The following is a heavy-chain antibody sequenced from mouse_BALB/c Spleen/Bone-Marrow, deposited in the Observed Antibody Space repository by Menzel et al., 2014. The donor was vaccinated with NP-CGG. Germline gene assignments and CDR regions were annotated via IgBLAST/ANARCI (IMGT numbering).Heavy chain of an antibody. D-gene: IGHD2-14*01. Sequence: DLVKPGASVKLSCKASGYTFTSYWLNRIKQRPGQGLEWIGRIAPGSGSTYYNEMFKGKAILTVDTSSSTAYIQLSSLSSEDSAVYFCAYYRYDVNYWGQGTTLTVSS. CDR1: GYTFTSYW. V-gene: IGHV1S41*01. J-gene: IGHJ2*01. CDR3: AYYRYDVNY. CDR2: IAPGSGST.